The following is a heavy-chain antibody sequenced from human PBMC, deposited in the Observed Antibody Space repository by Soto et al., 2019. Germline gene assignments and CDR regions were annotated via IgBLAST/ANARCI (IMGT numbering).Heavy chain of an antibody. D-gene: IGHD6-19*01. CDR1: GYSFTSYW. Sequence: EVQLVQSGAEVKKPGESLKISCKGSGYSFTSYWIGWVRQMPGKGLEWMGIIYPGDSDTRYSPSFQGQVTISADKSISTASPQWSSLKASDPAMYYCGRGIAVAGTPYFHHGGQGTLVTVSS. CDR3: GRGIAVAGTPYFHH. J-gene: IGHJ1*01. V-gene: IGHV5-51*01. CDR2: IYPGDSDT.